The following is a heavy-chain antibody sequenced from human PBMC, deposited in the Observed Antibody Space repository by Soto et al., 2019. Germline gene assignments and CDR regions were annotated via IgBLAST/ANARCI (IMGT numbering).Heavy chain of an antibody. V-gene: IGHV3-23*01. CDR1: GFTFSSYA. CDR2: ISGSGGST. J-gene: IGHJ4*02. Sequence: EVQLLESGGGLVQPGGSLRLSCAASGFTFSSYAMSWVRQAPGKGLEWVSAISGSGGSTYYADSVKGRFTISRDNSKNTLYLQMNSLRAEDTAVYYCAKGVHLLGGSYPYYFDYWGQRTLVTVSS. CDR3: AKGVHLLGGSYPYYFDY. D-gene: IGHD1-26*01.